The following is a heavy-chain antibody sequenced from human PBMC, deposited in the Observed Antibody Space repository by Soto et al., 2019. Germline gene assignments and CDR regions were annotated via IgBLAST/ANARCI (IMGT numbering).Heavy chain of an antibody. CDR2: INPDAGAT. D-gene: IGHD2-2*01. V-gene: IGHV1-46*01. Sequence: ASVKVSCKASAYSFTTYHIHWVRQAPGQGLEWMGLINPDAGATNYAQRFQGRLRLTRDTSTSTVYMELRSLRFDDTAVCYCARGDIVLVPASEGNWFDPWGQGTLVTVSP. CDR1: AYSFTTYH. J-gene: IGHJ5*02. CDR3: ARGDIVLVPASEGNWFDP.